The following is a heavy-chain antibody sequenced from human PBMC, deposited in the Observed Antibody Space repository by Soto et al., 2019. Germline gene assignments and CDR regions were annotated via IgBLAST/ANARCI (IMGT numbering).Heavy chain of an antibody. CDR2: RNPDGNVG. CDR1: GFTFSTYW. V-gene: IGHV3-7*03. CDR3: AAWGGHDYNS. D-gene: IGHD4-4*01. Sequence: EVQLLGSGGGLVQPGGSLRLSCVGSGFTFSTYWMNWVRQAPGKGLEWVANRNPDGNVGTYVDSLRGRFTTSRDNAKNSLYPQMNSLRADDTAVYFCAAWGGHDYNSGGQGIMVTVSS. J-gene: IGHJ5*01.